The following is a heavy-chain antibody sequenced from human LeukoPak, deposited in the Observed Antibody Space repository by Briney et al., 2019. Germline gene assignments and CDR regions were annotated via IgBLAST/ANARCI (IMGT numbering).Heavy chain of an antibody. V-gene: IGHV4-34*01. CDR3: ELPGSRITMVRGVLIY. CDR2: INHSGST. J-gene: IGHJ4*02. D-gene: IGHD3-10*01. Sequence: SETLSLTCAVYGGSFSGYYWSWIRQPPGKGLEWIGEINHSGSTNYNPSLKSRVTISVDTSKNQFSLKLSSVTAADTAVYYCELPGSRITMVRGVLIYWGQGTLVTVSS. CDR1: GGSFSGYY.